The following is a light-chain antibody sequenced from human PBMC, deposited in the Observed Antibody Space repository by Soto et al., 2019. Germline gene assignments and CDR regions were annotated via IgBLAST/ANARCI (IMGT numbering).Light chain of an antibody. J-gene: IGKJ4*01. CDR3: QRYNTYSLT. CDR1: QSISSW. CDR2: KAS. V-gene: IGKV1-5*03. Sequence: DIQMTQSPSTLSASVGDRVTITCRASQSISSWLAWYQQEPGKAPKLLIYKASSLESGVPSRFSGSGSGTEFTLTISSLQPDDFATYYCQRYNTYSLTFGGGTKVDIK.